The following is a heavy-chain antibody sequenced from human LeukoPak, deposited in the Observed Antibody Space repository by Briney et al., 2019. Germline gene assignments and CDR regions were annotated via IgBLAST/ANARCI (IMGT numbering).Heavy chain of an antibody. CDR1: GFTFSDYY. D-gene: IGHD5-24*01. V-gene: IGHV3-11*01. CDR3: ARGQAIGWYFDL. Sequence: GGSLRLSCAASGFTFSDYYMSWIRQAPGKGLEWVSYISSSGSTIYYADSVKGRFTLSRDNSKSTLFLQMNNLRVEDTAVYYCARGQAIGWYFDLWGRGTLLTVSS. CDR2: ISSSGSTI. J-gene: IGHJ2*01.